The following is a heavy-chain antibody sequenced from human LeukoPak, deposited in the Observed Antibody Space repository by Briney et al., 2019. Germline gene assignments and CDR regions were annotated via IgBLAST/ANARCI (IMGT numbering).Heavy chain of an antibody. Sequence: PGGSLRLSCAASGFTFSSYTMNWVRQAPGKGLEWVSSNRSSSSYIYYADSVKGRFTIPRDSAKNSLYLQMNSLRAEDTAVYYCARVAWDYYGTSGYGFDYWGQGTLVTVSS. J-gene: IGHJ4*02. D-gene: IGHD3-22*01. CDR2: NRSSSSYI. CDR1: GFTFSSYT. CDR3: ARVAWDYYGTSGYGFDY. V-gene: IGHV3-21*01.